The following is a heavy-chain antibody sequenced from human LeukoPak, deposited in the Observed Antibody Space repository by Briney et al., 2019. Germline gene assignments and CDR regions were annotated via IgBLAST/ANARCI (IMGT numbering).Heavy chain of an antibody. Sequence: GGSLRLSCAASGFIFSTYWMSWVRQAAGKGLEWVANLKQDGSEKYYVDSVKGRFTISRDNAKDSLSLQMSSLRAEDTAVYYCARGNFYDSSGYQTAFDRWGQGTLVTVSS. J-gene: IGHJ4*02. CDR2: LKQDGSEK. CDR3: ARGNFYDSSGYQTAFDR. CDR1: GFIFSTYW. D-gene: IGHD3-22*01. V-gene: IGHV3-7*01.